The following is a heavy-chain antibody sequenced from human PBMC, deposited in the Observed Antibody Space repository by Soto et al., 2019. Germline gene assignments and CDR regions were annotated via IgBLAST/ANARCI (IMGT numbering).Heavy chain of an antibody. J-gene: IGHJ4*02. Sequence: ASVKVSCKASGYTFTTYAMHWVRQAPGQGLEWMGWINAGNGDTKYSQKFQGRVTISRDTSASTAYMELSSLRSEDTAVYYCAFSTNAYYYVADYWGQGALVTVSS. CDR2: INAGNGDT. CDR1: GYTFTTYA. V-gene: IGHV1-3*01. D-gene: IGHD3-22*01. CDR3: AFSTNAYYYVADY.